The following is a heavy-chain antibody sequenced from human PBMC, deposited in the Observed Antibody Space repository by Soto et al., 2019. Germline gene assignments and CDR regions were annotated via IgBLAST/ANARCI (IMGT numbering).Heavy chain of an antibody. Sequence: SETLSLTCGVSGGTISSDGYSWSWIRQPPWKGLEWIGYIYHSGSTYYNPSLKSRVNMSVDRSRKQFSLKLTSVTAADTAMYFCARTSYDILTGRLDAFDIWGQGTMVTVSS. CDR3: ARTSYDILTGRLDAFDI. D-gene: IGHD3-9*01. CDR1: GGTISSDGYS. CDR2: IYHSGST. V-gene: IGHV4-30-2*01. J-gene: IGHJ3*02.